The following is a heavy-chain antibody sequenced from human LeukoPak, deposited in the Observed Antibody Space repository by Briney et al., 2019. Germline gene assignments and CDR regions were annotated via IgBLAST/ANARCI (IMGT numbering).Heavy chain of an antibody. Sequence: SETLSLTCTVSGGSISTYYWSWIRQPPGKGLEWIGYIYNSGSTNYNPSLKSRVTISVDTSKNQFSLKLSSVTAADTAVYYCARVGTMVRGVKLYYYYYMDVWGKGTTVTISS. V-gene: IGHV4-59*01. D-gene: IGHD3-10*01. J-gene: IGHJ6*03. CDR3: ARVGTMVRGVKLYYYYYMDV. CDR1: GGSISTYY. CDR2: IYNSGST.